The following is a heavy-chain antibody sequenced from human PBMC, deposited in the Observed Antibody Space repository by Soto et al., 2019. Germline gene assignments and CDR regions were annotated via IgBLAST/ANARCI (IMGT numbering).Heavy chain of an antibody. CDR2: IYYSGST. CDR1: GGSISSGDYY. J-gene: IGHJ3*02. D-gene: IGHD3-22*01. Sequence: SETLSLTCTVSGGSISSGDYYWSWIRQPPGKGLEWIGYIYYSGSTYYNPSLKSRVTISVDTSKNQFSLKLSSVTAADTAVYYCARDRARNDSSGYYYVLGAFDIWAKGQWSPSPQ. V-gene: IGHV4-30-4*01. CDR3: ARDRARNDSSGYYYVLGAFDI.